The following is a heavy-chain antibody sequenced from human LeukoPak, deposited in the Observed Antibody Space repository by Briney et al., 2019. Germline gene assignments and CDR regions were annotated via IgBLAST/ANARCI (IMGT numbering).Heavy chain of an antibody. CDR3: ARHQMGANTFDY. V-gene: IGHV4-61*01. CDR1: GGSVSSDSYF. Sequence: SETLSLTCTVSGGSVSSDSYFWTWIRQPPRKGLEWIGYIYYSGSTNYNPSLKSRVTISVDKSKNKFSLELTSVTAADTAVYYCARHQMGANTFDYWGRGTLVTVSS. D-gene: IGHD1-26*01. CDR2: IYYSGST. J-gene: IGHJ4*02.